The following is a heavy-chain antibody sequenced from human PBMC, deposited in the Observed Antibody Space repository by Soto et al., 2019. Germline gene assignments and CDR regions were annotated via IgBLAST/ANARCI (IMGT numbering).Heavy chain of an antibody. V-gene: IGHV4-59*12. D-gene: IGHD2-8*02. CDR3: ARDKITGLFDY. Sequence: SETLSLTCTVSGGSISSYYWSWIRQPPGKGLEWIGYIYYSGSTNYNPSLKSRVTISVDTSKNQFSLKLTSLTAADTAVYYCARDKITGLFDYWGQGTLVTVS. J-gene: IGHJ4*02. CDR1: GGSISSYY. CDR2: IYYSGST.